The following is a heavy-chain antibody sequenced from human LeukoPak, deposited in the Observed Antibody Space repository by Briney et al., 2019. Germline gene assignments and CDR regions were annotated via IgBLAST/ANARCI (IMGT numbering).Heavy chain of an antibody. D-gene: IGHD6-13*01. J-gene: IGHJ4*02. CDR2: ITTRSRSI. CDR1: GFTFENYN. V-gene: IGHV3-21*01. CDR3: ARDRVWTVLY. Sequence: GGSLRLSCAASGFTFENYNMHWVRQAPGKGLEWVSSITTRSRSIYYADSVRGRFTISRDNAKNSLYLQMNSLRAEDTAVYYCARDRVWTVLYWGQGTLVAVSS.